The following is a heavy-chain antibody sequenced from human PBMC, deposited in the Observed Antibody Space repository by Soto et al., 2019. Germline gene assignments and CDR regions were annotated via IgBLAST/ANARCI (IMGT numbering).Heavy chain of an antibody. CDR3: ARGWGIYSGYPYYFDY. CDR2: INHSGST. J-gene: IGHJ4*02. CDR1: GGSFSGYY. V-gene: IGHV4-34*01. D-gene: IGHD5-12*01. Sequence: QVQLQQWGAGLLKPSETLSLTCAVYGGSFSGYYWSWIRQPPGKGLEWIGEINHSGSTNYNPSLKSRVTISVDTSKNQFSLKLSSVTAADTAVYYCARGWGIYSGYPYYFDYWGQGTLVTVSS.